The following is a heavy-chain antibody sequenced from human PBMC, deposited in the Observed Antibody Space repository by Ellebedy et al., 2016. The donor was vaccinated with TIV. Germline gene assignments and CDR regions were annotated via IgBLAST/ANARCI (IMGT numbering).Heavy chain of an antibody. V-gene: IGHV3-30-3*01. CDR3: ATEGYTSGRAGIFDM. CDR2: VSEDGNSK. D-gene: IGHD2-15*01. CDR1: GFILNGFV. Sequence: GESLKISCVASGFILNGFVIHWVRQAPGKGLEWVAAVSEDGNSKHYADSVRGRLSISRDKDKDNVYLEMNSLRDDDTDRSFCATEGYTSGRAGIFDMWGQGTMVIVS. J-gene: IGHJ3*02.